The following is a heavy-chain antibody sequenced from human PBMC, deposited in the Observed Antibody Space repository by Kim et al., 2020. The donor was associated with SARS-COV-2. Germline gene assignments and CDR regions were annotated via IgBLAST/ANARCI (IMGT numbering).Heavy chain of an antibody. CDR3: ARDRYSTTPWDYSSGMDV. J-gene: IGHJ6*02. V-gene: IGHV4-31*03. CDR2: VDYSGSS. CDR1: GDSTNRGGYY. Sequence: SETLSLTCTVSGDSTNRGGYYWSWIRQHPGKGLEWIGFVDYSGSSYYNPSLESRVTISVDTSKNQFSLKLNSANAADTAVYYCARDRYSTTPWDYSSGMDVWGQGTKVTV. D-gene: IGHD1-26*01.